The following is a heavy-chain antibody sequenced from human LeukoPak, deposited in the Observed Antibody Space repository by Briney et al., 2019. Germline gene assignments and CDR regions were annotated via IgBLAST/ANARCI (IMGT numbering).Heavy chain of an antibody. V-gene: IGHV3-30*18. CDR2: ISYDGSNK. Sequence: GGSLRLSCAASGFTFSSYGMHWVRQAPGKGLEWVAVISYDGSNKYYADSVKGRFTISRDNSKNTLYLQMNSLRAEDTAVYYCAKEMVRGVGLHYWGQGTLVTVSS. CDR3: AKEMVRGVGLHY. D-gene: IGHD3-10*01. CDR1: GFTFSSYG. J-gene: IGHJ4*02.